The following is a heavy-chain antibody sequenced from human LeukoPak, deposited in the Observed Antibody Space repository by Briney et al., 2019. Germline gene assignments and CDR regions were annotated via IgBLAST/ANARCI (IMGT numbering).Heavy chain of an antibody. Sequence: GSLRLSCAASGFTFNNYYMSWVRQAPGKGLEWVSAISGSGGDTYYADSVKGRFTISRDNSKNTLYLQMSSLRAEDTAVYYCAKRQLPAGGFFDYWGQGTLVTVSS. CDR2: ISGSGGDT. CDR3: AKRQLPAGGFFDY. J-gene: IGHJ4*02. V-gene: IGHV3-23*01. CDR1: GFTFNNYY. D-gene: IGHD6-13*01.